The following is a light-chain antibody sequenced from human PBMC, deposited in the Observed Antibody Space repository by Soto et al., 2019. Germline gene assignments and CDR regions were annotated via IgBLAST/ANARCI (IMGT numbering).Light chain of an antibody. V-gene: IGKV3-15*01. CDR3: QQYNDWPFT. J-gene: IGKJ3*01. CDR2: GVS. CDR1: QSVSVN. Sequence: EIVMTQSPCTLSVSPGERATLSCRASQSVSVNLAWYQQKPGQAPRLLIYGVSTRATGIPARFSGSESGTEFTLTISSLQSEDFAVYYCQQYNDWPFTFGPGTKVDIK.